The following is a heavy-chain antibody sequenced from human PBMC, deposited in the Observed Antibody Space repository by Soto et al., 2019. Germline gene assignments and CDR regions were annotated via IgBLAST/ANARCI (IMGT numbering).Heavy chain of an antibody. CDR2: ISGSGGDT. J-gene: IGHJ6*02. V-gene: IGHV3-23*01. CDR1: GFSFSTYP. Sequence: PVGSLRLSCAASGFSFSTYPMIWVRQTPGKRLEGVSSISGSGGDTYYIDSVKGRFTISGDNSKNTVDLQMNSLRAEDTAVYYCAKTRSTGTTYHCCLEGWGQRTTVSV. D-gene: IGHD4-17*01. CDR3: AKTRSTGTTYHCCLEG.